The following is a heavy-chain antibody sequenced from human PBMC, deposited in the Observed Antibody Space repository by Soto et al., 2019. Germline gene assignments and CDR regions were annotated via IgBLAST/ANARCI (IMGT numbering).Heavy chain of an antibody. CDR2: ITSPHATI. J-gene: IGHJ4*01. CDR3: ARASCARGLCYSGSAPHFDF. Sequence: LRLSCAASGFTFSEYYMTWIRQAPGKGLEWVSSITSPHATIYYADSVKGRFIISRDNANNSLYLQMNSLTVDDTAVYYCARASCARGLCYSGSAPHFDFWGRGTLVTVSS. D-gene: IGHD2-15*01. CDR1: GFTFSEYY. V-gene: IGHV3-11*01.